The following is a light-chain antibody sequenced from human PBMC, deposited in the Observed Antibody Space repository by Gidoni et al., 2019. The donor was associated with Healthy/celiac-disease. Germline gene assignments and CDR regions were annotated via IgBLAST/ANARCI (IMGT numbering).Light chain of an antibody. CDR3: QQYNNWPPVT. Sequence: PATLSVSPGERATLACRASQSVSSNLAWYQQKPGQAPRLLIYGASTRATGIPARFSGSGSGTEFTLTISSLQSEDFAVYYCQQYNNWPPVTFXPXTKVDIK. CDR1: QSVSSN. J-gene: IGKJ3*01. CDR2: GAS. V-gene: IGKV3-15*01.